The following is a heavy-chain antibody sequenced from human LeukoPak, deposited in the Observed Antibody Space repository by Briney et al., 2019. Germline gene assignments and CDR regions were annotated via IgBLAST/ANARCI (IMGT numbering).Heavy chain of an antibody. CDR3: ARVAVTMVRGVILYYFDY. J-gene: IGHJ4*02. CDR1: GGSISSYY. D-gene: IGHD3-10*01. CDR2: IYYSGST. Sequence: SETLSLTCTVSGGSISSYYWSWIRQPPGKGLEWIGYIYYSGSTNYNPSLKSRVTISVDASKNQFSLKLSSVTAADTAVYYCARVAVTMVRGVILYYFDYWGQGTLVTVSS. V-gene: IGHV4-59*01.